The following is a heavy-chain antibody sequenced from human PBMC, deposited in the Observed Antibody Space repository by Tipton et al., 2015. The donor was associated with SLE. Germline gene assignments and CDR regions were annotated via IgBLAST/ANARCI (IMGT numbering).Heavy chain of an antibody. CDR3: ARWLRKYYFDY. V-gene: IGHV4-39*01. CDR1: GGSISTSSYY. J-gene: IGHJ4*02. Sequence: TLSLTCTVSGGSISTSSYYWGWIRQPPGKGLEWIGIIHYRGSTYYNPSLKSRITISVDTSKNQFSLKLSSVTAADTAVYYCARWLRKYYFDYWGRGTLVTVSS. CDR2: IHYRGST. D-gene: IGHD5-18*01.